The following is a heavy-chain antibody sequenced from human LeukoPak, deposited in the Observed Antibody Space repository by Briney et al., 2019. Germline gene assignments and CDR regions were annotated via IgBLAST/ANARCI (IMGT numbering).Heavy chain of an antibody. Sequence: PGGSLRLSCAVSGFSFTNFWMSWVRQAPGRGLEWVAIIHPEGNEKYHVESVKGRFTISRDNTKNLLFLQMNGLRVEDTAVYYCARGDAFSGDHWGQGTLVTVSS. CDR3: ARGDAFSGDH. CDR2: IHPEGNEK. CDR1: GFSFTNFW. J-gene: IGHJ4*02. V-gene: IGHV3-7*04.